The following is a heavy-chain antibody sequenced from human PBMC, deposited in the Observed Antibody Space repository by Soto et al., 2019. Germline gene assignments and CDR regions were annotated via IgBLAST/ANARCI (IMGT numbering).Heavy chain of an antibody. D-gene: IGHD6-19*01. CDR2: VPYTGAQT. V-gene: IGHV3-23*01. Sequence: EVQLLESGGGLVQPGGSLRLSCTASGFNFGNYAMGWARQAPGKGLEWLSSLAVPYTGAQTYYADSVAGRLTVSRDDSKNTLYLALNSLRAEDTAVYYCAKDWGRIAVAGWTDWGPGTLVTVSS. J-gene: IGHJ4*02. CDR1: GFNFGNYA. CDR3: AKDWGRIAVAGWTD.